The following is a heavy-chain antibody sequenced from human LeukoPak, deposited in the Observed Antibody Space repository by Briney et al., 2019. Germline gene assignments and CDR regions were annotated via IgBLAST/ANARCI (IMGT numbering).Heavy chain of an antibody. Sequence: SETLSLTCTVSGGSISSYYWSWIRQPPGKGLEWIGYFYNSGGTNYNPSLKSRVTISVDTSKNQFSLKLSSVTAADTAVYYCARDSMTDSSTFDYWGQGTLVTVSS. CDR2: FYNSGGT. CDR1: GGSISSYY. J-gene: IGHJ4*02. CDR3: ARDSMTDSSTFDY. D-gene: IGHD2/OR15-2a*01. V-gene: IGHV4-59*01.